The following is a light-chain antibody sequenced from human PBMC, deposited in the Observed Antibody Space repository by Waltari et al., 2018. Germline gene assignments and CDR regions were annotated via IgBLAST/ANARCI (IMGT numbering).Light chain of an antibody. Sequence: QSVLTQPPSVSGTPGQEVTISCSGSRSHIGSVYIYWYQHFPGMAPKLLIFRNKQQPSGVPDRFSASKSDTSASLAISGLRSEDEADYYCAAWDDSLSGWLFGGGTKLTVL. CDR3: AAWDDSLSGWL. CDR2: RNK. J-gene: IGLJ3*02. CDR1: RSHIGSVY. V-gene: IGLV1-47*01.